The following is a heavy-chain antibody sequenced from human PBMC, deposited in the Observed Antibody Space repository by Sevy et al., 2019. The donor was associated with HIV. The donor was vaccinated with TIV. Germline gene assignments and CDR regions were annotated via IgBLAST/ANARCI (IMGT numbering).Heavy chain of an antibody. CDR3: GKEGGGEGGDH. CDR2: IQYDGSNK. Sequence: GGSLRLSCAASGFSFSSYGMHWVRQAPGKGLEWMSYIQYDGSNKDYGDSVKGRFTNSRDNSKNTVLLQMNSRGVEVTALVYGGKEGGGEGGDHWGQGTLVTVSS. V-gene: IGHV3-30*02. J-gene: IGHJ4*02. D-gene: IGHD2-21*01. CDR1: GFSFSSYG.